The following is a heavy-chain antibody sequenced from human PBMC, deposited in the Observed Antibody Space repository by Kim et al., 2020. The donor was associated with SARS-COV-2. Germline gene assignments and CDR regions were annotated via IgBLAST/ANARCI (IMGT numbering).Heavy chain of an antibody. J-gene: IGHJ6*02. CDR1: GYTFTTYS. V-gene: IGHV1-46*01. Sequence: ASVKVSCKSSGYTFTTYSIHWVRQAPGQGLEWMGIINPSGGSTTYAQKFQGRVTMTRDTSTSTVYMELSSLTSEDTAVYYCARAPSGNYGMDVWGQGTTVTVSS. CDR3: ARAPSGNYGMDV. CDR2: INPSGGST.